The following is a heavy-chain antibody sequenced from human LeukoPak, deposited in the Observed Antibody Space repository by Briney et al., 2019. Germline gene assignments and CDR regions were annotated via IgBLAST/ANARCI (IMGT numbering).Heavy chain of an antibody. CDR3: ARVNGDYFPD. CDR2: ISSSSSYI. J-gene: IGHJ4*02. CDR1: GFTFSSYS. D-gene: IGHD4-17*01. V-gene: IGHV3-21*01. Sequence: GGSLRLSCAASGFTFSSYSMNWVRQAPGKELEWVSSISSSSSYIYYADSVKGRFTISRDNAKNSLYLQMNSLRAEDTAVYYCARVNGDYFPDWGQGTLVTVSS.